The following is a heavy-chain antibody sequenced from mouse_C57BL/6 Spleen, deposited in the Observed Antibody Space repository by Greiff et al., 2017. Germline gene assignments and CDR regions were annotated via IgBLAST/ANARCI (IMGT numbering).Heavy chain of an antibody. CDR1: GFSLSTSGMG. CDR2: IYWDDDK. V-gene: IGHV8-12*01. J-gene: IGHJ3*01. CDR3: ARRASYDFQFAY. Sequence: QVTLKECGPGILQSSQTLSLTCSFSGFSLSTSGMGVSWIRQPSGKGLEWLAHIYWDDDKRYNPSLKSRLTISKDTSRNQVFLKITSVDTADTATYYCARRASYDFQFAYWGQGTLVTVSA. D-gene: IGHD2-4*01.